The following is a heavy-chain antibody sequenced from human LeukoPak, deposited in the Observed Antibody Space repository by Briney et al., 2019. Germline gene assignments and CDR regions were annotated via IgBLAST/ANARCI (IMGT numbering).Heavy chain of an antibody. J-gene: IGHJ4*02. CDR1: GGSISSYY. D-gene: IGHD1-1*01. CDR2: IYYSGST. Sequence: SETLSLTCTVSGGSISSYYWSWIRQPPGKGLEWIGYIYYSGSTNYNPSLKSRVTISVDTSKNQFSLKLSSVTAADTAVYYCALSQGNDADFDYWGQGTLVTVSS. V-gene: IGHV4-59*12. CDR3: ALSQGNDADFDY.